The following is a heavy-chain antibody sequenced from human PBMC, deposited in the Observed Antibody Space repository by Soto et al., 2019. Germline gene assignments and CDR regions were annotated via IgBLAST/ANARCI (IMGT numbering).Heavy chain of an antibody. CDR2: VSHKSGGT. CDR1: GYNFSDYY. J-gene: IGHJ5*02. CDR3: AREISGGGTLNWFDP. Sequence: ASVKVSCKASGYNFSDYYIHWVRQAPGQGLEWLGWVSHKSGGTNYGQKFKGRVTMTRDTSSNTVYMDLSGLKSDDTAVFYCAREISGGGTLNWFDPWGQGTLVTVSS. D-gene: IGHD2-8*02. V-gene: IGHV1-2*02.